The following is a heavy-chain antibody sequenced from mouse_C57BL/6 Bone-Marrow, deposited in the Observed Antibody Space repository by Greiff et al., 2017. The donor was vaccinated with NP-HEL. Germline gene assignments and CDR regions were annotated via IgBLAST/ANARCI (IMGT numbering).Heavy chain of an antibody. D-gene: IGHD2-3*01. J-gene: IGHJ2*01. V-gene: IGHV1-78*01. CDR3: ARVNDGYYEDY. CDR1: GYTFTDPT. Sequence: VQLQQSDAELVKPGASVKISCKVSGYTFTDPTIHWMKQRPGQGLEWIGDIYPGSGSTNYNEKFKSKATLTVDTSSSTAYMQLSSLTSEDSAVYYCARVNDGYYEDYWGQGTTLTVSS. CDR2: IYPGSGST.